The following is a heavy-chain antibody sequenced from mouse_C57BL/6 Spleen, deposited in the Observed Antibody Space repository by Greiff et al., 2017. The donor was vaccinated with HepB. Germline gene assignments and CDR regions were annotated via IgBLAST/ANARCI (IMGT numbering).Heavy chain of an antibody. CDR3: AREVQGEMDY. Sequence: QVQLQQSGPELVKPGASVKISCKASGYAFSSSWMNWVKQRPGKGLEWIGRIYPGDGDTNYNGKFKGKATLTADKSSSTAYMQLSSLTSEDSAVYFCAREVQGEMDYGGQGTSVTVSS. CDR2: IYPGDGDT. D-gene: IGHD3-2*02. V-gene: IGHV1-82*01. J-gene: IGHJ4*01. CDR1: GYAFSSSW.